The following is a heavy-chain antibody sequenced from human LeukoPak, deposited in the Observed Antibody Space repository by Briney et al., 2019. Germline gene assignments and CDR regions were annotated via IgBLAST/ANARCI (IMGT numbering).Heavy chain of an antibody. V-gene: IGHV4-34*01. Sequence: SETLSLTCAVYGGSFSGYYWSWIRQPPGKGLEWIGEINHSGSTNYNPSLKSRLTISIDTSKNQFSLKLSSVTAADTAVYYCARVEGGSYMNYWGQGTLVTVSS. D-gene: IGHD1-26*01. CDR3: ARVEGGSYMNY. J-gene: IGHJ4*02. CDR2: INHSGST. CDR1: GGSFSGYY.